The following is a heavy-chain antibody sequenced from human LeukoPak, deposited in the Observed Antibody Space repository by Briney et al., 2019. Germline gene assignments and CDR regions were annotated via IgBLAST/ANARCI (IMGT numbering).Heavy chain of an antibody. CDR2: INAGNCNT. Sequence: ASVKVSCKASGYTFTSYAMHWVRQAPGQRLEWMGWINAGNCNTKYSQNFQGRVTITRDTSASTAYMELSSLRSEDTAVYYCARGTWFGELLSHFDYWGQGTLVTVSS. CDR1: GYTFTSYA. V-gene: IGHV1-3*01. D-gene: IGHD3-10*01. CDR3: ARGTWFGELLSHFDY. J-gene: IGHJ4*02.